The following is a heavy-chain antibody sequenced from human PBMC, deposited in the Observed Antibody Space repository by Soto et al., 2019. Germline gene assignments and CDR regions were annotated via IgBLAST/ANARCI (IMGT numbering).Heavy chain of an antibody. CDR1: GGTFISHV. V-gene: IGHV1-69*01. CDR3: ARWPTVSRPTYGMDV. J-gene: IGHJ6*02. D-gene: IGHD4-4*01. Sequence: VLLVKSVDHAQNTVPSVKVSCKASGGTFISHVYNWMRQVPGRWLEWMGGIIPMFNITNFAQKFQGRITITADESTTTAYMELSSLRSEDTAVYYCARWPTVSRPTYGMDVWGQGTTVTVSS. CDR2: IIPMFNIT.